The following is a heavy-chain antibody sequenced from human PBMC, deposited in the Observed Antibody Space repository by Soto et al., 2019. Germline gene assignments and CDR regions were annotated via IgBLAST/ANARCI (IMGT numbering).Heavy chain of an antibody. CDR2: IYYSGST. Sequence: SETLSLTCTVSGGSISSGDYYWSWIRQPPGKGLAWIGYIYYSGSTYYNPSLKSRVTISVDTSKNQFSLKLSSVTAADTAIYYCARRGMFYDFWSGYSSYYYYAMDVWGQGTTVTVSS. CDR3: ARRGMFYDFWSGYSSYYYYAMDV. D-gene: IGHD3-3*01. V-gene: IGHV4-30-4*01. J-gene: IGHJ6*02. CDR1: GGSISSGDYY.